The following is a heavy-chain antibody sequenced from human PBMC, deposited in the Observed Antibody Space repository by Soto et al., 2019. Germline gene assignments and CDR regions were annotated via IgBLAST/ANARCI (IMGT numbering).Heavy chain of an antibody. Sequence: QVQLVQSGAEVKKPASSVKVSCKASGGTFSSYTISWVRQAPGQGLEWMGRIIPILGIANYAQKFQGRVTITADKSTSTAYMELSSLRSEDTAVYYCASLMSSGYYYGMDVWGQGTTVTVSS. D-gene: IGHD3-10*01. CDR2: IIPILGIA. V-gene: IGHV1-69*02. CDR1: GGTFSSYT. CDR3: ASLMSSGYYYGMDV. J-gene: IGHJ6*02.